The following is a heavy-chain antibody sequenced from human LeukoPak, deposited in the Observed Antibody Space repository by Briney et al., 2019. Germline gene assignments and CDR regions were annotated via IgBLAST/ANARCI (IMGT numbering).Heavy chain of an antibody. J-gene: IGHJ5*02. D-gene: IGHD6-19*01. CDR1: GFTFSSYW. Sequence: GGSLRLSCAASGFTFSSYWMSWVRQAPGKGLEWVANIKQDGSEKYYVDSVKGRFTISRDNAKNSLYLQMNSLRAEDTAVYYCARDKDREWLALHWFDPWGQGTLVTVSS. CDR2: IKQDGSEK. V-gene: IGHV3-7*01. CDR3: ARDKDREWLALHWFDP.